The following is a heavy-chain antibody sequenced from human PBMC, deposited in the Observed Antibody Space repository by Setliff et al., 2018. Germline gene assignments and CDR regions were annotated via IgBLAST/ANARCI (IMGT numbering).Heavy chain of an antibody. D-gene: IGHD6-6*01. CDR2: LYYTGAT. CDR1: GGSVSGTSHY. Sequence: KPSETLSLTCNVSGGSVSGTSHYWGWIRQPPGGGLEWIGILYYTGATYYNPSLKSRVTISVDTPNNQFSLKLSSVTAADTAVFYCARGYAARVGFGNWFDPWGQGTLVTVPS. J-gene: IGHJ5*02. CDR3: ARGYAARVGFGNWFDP. V-gene: IGHV4-39*07.